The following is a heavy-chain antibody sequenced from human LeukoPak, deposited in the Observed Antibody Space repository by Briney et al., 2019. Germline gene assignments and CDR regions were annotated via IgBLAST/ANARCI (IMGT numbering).Heavy chain of an antibody. CDR2: ISYDGSNK. Sequence: QPGRSLRLSCAGSGFTFGGYGMHWFRQAPGKGLEWVAVISYDGSNKYYADSVKGRFTISRDNSKNTLYLQMNSLRAEDTAVYYCASEYGDYGLDYWGQGTLVTVSS. CDR3: ASEYGDYGLDY. J-gene: IGHJ4*02. D-gene: IGHD4-17*01. V-gene: IGHV3-30*06. CDR1: GFTFGGYG.